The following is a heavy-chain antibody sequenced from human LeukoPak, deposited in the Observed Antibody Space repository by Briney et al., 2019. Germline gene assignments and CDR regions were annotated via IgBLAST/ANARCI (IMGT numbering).Heavy chain of an antibody. CDR2: VHKSGST. D-gene: IGHD1-26*01. J-gene: IGHJ4*02. Sequence: SETLSLTCAVSTDSITSNWWSWVRQPPGKGLEWIGEVHKSGSTNYYPSLQSRVTISIDKSKNQIALELTSVTAADTAVYYCAREIVGAPTPGAYWGQGILVTVSS. V-gene: IGHV4-4*02. CDR1: TDSITSNW. CDR3: AREIVGAPTPGAY.